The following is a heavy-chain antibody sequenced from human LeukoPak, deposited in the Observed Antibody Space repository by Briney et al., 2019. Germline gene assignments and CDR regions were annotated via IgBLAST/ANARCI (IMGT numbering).Heavy chain of an antibody. Sequence: SETLSLTCTVSGGSISSYYWSWIRQPPGKGLEWIGYIYYSGSTNYNPSLKSRVTISVDTSKNQFSLKLSSVTAADTAVYYCARERDGGNLRWFDPWGQGTLVTVSS. D-gene: IGHD4-23*01. CDR3: ARERDGGNLRWFDP. CDR2: IYYSGST. CDR1: GGSISSYY. V-gene: IGHV4-59*01. J-gene: IGHJ5*02.